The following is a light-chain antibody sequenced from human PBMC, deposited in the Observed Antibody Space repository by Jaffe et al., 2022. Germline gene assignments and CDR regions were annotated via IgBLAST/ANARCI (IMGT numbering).Light chain of an antibody. Sequence: DVVMTQSPLSLPVTLGQPASISCRSSQSLVHSGGNTYLNWFQQRPGQSPRRLIYQVSNRDSGVPDRFSGSGSGTDFTLKISRVEAEDVGVYYCMQGTHWPWTFGQGTKVEIK. V-gene: IGKV2-30*02. CDR2: QVS. CDR3: MQGTHWPWT. CDR1: QSLVHSGGNTY. J-gene: IGKJ1*01.